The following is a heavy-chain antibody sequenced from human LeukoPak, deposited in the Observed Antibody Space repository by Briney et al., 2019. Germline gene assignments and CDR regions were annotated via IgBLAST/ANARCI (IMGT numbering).Heavy chain of an antibody. CDR2: ISGSGSHA. CDR1: GFSFGSYA. J-gene: IGHJ5*02. CDR3: GSGPVGSTVP. Sequence: GGSLRLSCAASGFSFGSYAMGWTRQAPGQGLEWVSAISGSGSHANYAESVKGRFTISRDNSKNTLYLQMHSLIAADTAVYYCGSGPVGSTVPWGQGTLVTVSS. V-gene: IGHV3-23*01. D-gene: IGHD1-26*01.